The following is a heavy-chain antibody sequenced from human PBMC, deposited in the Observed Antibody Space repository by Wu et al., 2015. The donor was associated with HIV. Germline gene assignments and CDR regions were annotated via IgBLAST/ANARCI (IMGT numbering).Heavy chain of an antibody. CDR1: GYTFTDYF. J-gene: IGHJ3*02. D-gene: IGHD2-15*01. CDR3: ARDELFRVDDAFDM. CDR2: TNLNTGGT. Sequence: QVHLVLSGAEVKKPGASVKVSCKASGYTFTDYFIHWIRQAPGQGLEWMGWTNLNTGGTNYAPKFQGRVTMTRDTSISTAYIELGGLTSDDTAVYYCARDELFRVDDAFDMWAKGPVVTVSS. V-gene: IGHV1-2*02.